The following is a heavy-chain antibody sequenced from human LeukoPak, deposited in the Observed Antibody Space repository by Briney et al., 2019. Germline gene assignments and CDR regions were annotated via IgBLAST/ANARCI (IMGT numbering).Heavy chain of an antibody. CDR2: TSYDGRNK. V-gene: IGHV3-30*03. CDR3: ARRGGSSSRRSPIDY. Sequence: PGGSLRLSCAASGFTFSDYGMHWVRQAPGKGLEWVALTSYDGRNKYYADSVKGRFTISRDNSENTLYLQMNSLRTEDTAVYYCARRGGSSSRRSPIDYWGQGTLVTVSS. CDR1: GFTFSDYG. D-gene: IGHD6-6*01. J-gene: IGHJ4*02.